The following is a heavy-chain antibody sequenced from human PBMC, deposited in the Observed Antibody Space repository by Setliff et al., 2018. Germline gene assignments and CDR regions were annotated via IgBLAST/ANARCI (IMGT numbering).Heavy chain of an antibody. J-gene: IGHJ4*02. CDR3: ATAVWEFLY. CDR1: GYNFKTYA. D-gene: IGHD1-26*01. CDR2: INPDNGGT. V-gene: IGHV1-2*02. Sequence: GASVKVSCKASGYNFKTYAISWVRQAPGQGPEWMGWINPDNGGTHYAEKFQGRVTMTRDTSISTAYMELSSLRSDDTAIYYCATAVWEFLYWGQGALVTVSS.